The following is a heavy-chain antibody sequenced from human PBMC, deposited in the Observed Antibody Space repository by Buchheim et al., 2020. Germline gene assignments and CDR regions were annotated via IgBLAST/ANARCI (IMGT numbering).Heavy chain of an antibody. V-gene: IGHV3-21*01. CDR3: ARDEGGSYYYYGMDV. Sequence: EVQLVESGGGLVKPGGSLRLSCAASGFTFSSYSMNWVRQAPGKGLDWVSSISSSSSYIYYADSVKGRFTISRDNAKNSLYLQMNSLRAEDTAVYYCARDEGGSYYYYGMDVWGQGTT. CDR2: ISSSSSYI. J-gene: IGHJ6*02. CDR1: GFTFSSYS. D-gene: IGHD1-26*01.